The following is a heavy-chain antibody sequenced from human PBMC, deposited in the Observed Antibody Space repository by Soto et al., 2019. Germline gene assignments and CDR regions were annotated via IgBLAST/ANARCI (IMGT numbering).Heavy chain of an antibody. J-gene: IGHJ6*02. D-gene: IGHD5-12*01. V-gene: IGHV4-30-2*01. Sequence: PSETLSLTCAVSGGSISSGGYSWSWIRQPPGKGLEWIGYIYHSGSTYYNPSLKSRVTISVDRSKNQFSLKLSSVTAADTAVYYCARGRYSGYDSNSGYYYYGMDVWGQGTTVTVYS. CDR1: GGSISSGGYS. CDR3: ARGRYSGYDSNSGYYYYGMDV. CDR2: IYHSGST.